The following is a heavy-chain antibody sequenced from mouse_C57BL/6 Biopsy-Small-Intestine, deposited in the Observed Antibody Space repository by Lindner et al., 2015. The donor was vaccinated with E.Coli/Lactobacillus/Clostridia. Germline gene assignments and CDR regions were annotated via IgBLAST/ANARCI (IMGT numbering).Heavy chain of an antibody. Sequence: SVKVSCKASGGTFSSNAIAWVRQAPGQGLEWMGGIIPILGLANYAQKFQGRVTITADKSTSTAYMELSSLRSEDTAVYYCARERGEHYFDRSGYHPFDYWGQGTLVTVSS. CDR3: ARERGEHYFDRSGYHPFDY. D-gene: IGHD1-2*01. V-gene: IGHV1-4*01. J-gene: IGHJ4*01. CDR1: GGTFSSNA. CDR2: IIPILGLA.